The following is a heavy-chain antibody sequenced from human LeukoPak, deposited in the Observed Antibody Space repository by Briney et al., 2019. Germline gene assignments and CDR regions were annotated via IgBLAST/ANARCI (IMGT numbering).Heavy chain of an antibody. CDR2: MNPNSGNT. CDR1: GYTFTIYD. D-gene: IGHD2-2*01. V-gene: IGHV1-8*01. J-gene: IGHJ6*02. Sequence: ASVTVSFKASGYTFTIYDINWVRQATGQGIEWMGWMNPNSGNTGYAQKFQGRVTMTRNTSISTAYMELSSLRSEDTAVYYCARGIVVVPAGYYYYGMDVWGQGTTVTVSS. CDR3: ARGIVVVPAGYYYYGMDV.